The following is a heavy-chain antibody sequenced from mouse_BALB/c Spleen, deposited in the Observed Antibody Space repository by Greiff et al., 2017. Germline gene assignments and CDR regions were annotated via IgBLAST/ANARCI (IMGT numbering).Heavy chain of an antibody. D-gene: IGHD2-4*01. V-gene: IGHV1S81*02. CDR2: INPSNGRT. CDR3: ALYYDYAVWFAY. J-gene: IGHJ3*01. Sequence: QVQLQQPGAELVKPGASVKLSCKASGYTFTSYWMHWVKQRPGQGLEWIGEINPSNGRTNYNEKFKSKATLTVDKSSSTAYMQLSSLTSEDSAVYYCALYYDYAVWFAYWGQGTLVTVSA. CDR1: GYTFTSYW.